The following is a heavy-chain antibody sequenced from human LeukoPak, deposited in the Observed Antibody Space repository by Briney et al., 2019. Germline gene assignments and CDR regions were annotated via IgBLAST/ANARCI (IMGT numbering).Heavy chain of an antibody. CDR2: ISYDGSNT. V-gene: IGHV3-30*04. CDR3: ARAGSTIAVAANNWFDP. J-gene: IGHJ5*02. CDR1: GFTFSSYA. D-gene: IGHD6-19*01. Sequence: GGSLRLSCAASGFTFSSYAMHWVRQGPGTGLEWVAVISYDGSNTYYADSVKGRFTISRDNTKNTLYLQMNSLRAEDTAVYYCARAGSTIAVAANNWFDPWGQGTLVTVSS.